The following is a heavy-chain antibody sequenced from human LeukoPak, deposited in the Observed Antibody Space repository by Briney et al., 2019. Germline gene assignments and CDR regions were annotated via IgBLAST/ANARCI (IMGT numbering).Heavy chain of an antibody. V-gene: IGHV4-39*07. Sequence: SETLSLTCTVSGGSISSSSYYWGWIRQPPGKGLEWIGSIYYSGSTYYNPSLKSRVTTSVDTSKNQFSLKLSSVTAADTAVYYCARENPVLIAAAGTHYYYYYMDVWGKGTTVTVSS. CDR1: GGSISSSSYY. CDR3: ARENPVLIAAAGTHYYYYYMDV. CDR2: IYYSGST. J-gene: IGHJ6*03. D-gene: IGHD6-13*01.